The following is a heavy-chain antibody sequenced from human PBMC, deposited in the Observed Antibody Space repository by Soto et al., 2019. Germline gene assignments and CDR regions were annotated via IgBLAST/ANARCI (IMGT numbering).Heavy chain of an antibody. CDR1: GGTFSSYA. Sequence: QVQLVQSGAEVKKPGSSVKVSCKASGGTFSSYAISWVRQAPGQGLEWMGGIIPIFGTANYAQKFQGRVTITADESTSTGYMGLGSLRSEDTAVYYCAGVLGAGATTDEAFDIWGQGTMVTVSS. CDR3: AGVLGAGATTDEAFDI. D-gene: IGHD1-26*01. J-gene: IGHJ3*02. CDR2: IIPIFGTA. V-gene: IGHV1-69*01.